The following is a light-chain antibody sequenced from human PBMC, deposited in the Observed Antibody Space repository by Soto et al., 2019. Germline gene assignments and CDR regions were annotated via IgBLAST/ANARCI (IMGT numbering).Light chain of an antibody. CDR3: QQYGSSPLT. CDR2: DTS. J-gene: IGKJ4*01. Sequence: EIVLTQSPGTLSLSPGERATLSCRASQSVSSSYLAWYQQKPGQAPKLLIYDTSSRATGIPDRFSGSGSGTDFTLTISRLEPEDFAVYNCQQYGSSPLTFGGGTKVDIK. V-gene: IGKV3-20*01. CDR1: QSVSSSY.